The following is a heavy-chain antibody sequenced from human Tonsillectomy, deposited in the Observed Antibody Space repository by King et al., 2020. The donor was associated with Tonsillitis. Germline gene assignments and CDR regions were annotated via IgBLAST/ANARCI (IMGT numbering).Heavy chain of an antibody. V-gene: IGHV4-34*01. CDR1: GGSFSGYY. CDR3: ESSIGDFWSGYYTTNYYYGMDV. CDR2: INHSGST. Sequence: VQLQQWGAGLLKPSETLSLTCAVYGGSFSGYYWSWIRQPPGKGLEWIGEINHSGSTNYNPSLKSRITMSVDTSRNQFSLGLSYVTAADTAVYYCESSIGDFWSGYYTTNYYYGMDVWGQGTTVTVSS. J-gene: IGHJ6*02. D-gene: IGHD3-3*01.